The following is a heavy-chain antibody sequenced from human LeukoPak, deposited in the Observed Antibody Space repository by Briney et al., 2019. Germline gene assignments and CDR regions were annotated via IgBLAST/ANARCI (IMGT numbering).Heavy chain of an antibody. CDR1: GFTFSSYA. Sequence: GGSLRLSCAASGFTFSSYAMHWIRQAPGKGLEYVSDISSNGGSTYYANSVKGRFTISRDNSKNTLYLQMGSLRAEDMAVYYCARDHIVLNYYYGMDVWGQGTTVTVSS. D-gene: IGHD1-26*01. V-gene: IGHV3-64*01. CDR3: ARDHIVLNYYYGMDV. CDR2: ISSNGGST. J-gene: IGHJ6*02.